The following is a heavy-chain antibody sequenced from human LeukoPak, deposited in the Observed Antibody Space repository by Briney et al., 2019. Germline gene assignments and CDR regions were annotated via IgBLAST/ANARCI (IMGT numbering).Heavy chain of an antibody. Sequence: PGRSLRLSCAASGFTFSSYAMHWVRQAPGKGLEWVAVIWYDGSNKYYADSVKGRFTISRDNSKNTLYLQMNSLRAEDTAVYYCARGEIYGVIPDYWGQGTLVTVSS. CDR2: IWYDGSNK. D-gene: IGHD2-21*01. V-gene: IGHV3-33*01. CDR1: GFTFSSYA. CDR3: ARGEIYGVIPDY. J-gene: IGHJ4*02.